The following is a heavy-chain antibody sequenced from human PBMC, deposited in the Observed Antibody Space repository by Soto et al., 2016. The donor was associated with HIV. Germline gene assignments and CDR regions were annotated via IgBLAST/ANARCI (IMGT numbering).Heavy chain of an antibody. V-gene: IGHV3-23*01. Sequence: EVQLLESGGGLVQPGGSLRLSCAASGFTFSSYAMSWVRQAPGKGLEWVSAISGSGGSTYYADSVKGRFTISRDNSKNTRYLQMNSLRAEDTAVYYCAKDSAAAGYYFDYWGQGTLVTVSS. CDR2: ISGSGGST. J-gene: IGHJ4*02. CDR3: AKDSAAAGYYFDY. CDR1: GFTFSSYA. D-gene: IGHD6-13*01.